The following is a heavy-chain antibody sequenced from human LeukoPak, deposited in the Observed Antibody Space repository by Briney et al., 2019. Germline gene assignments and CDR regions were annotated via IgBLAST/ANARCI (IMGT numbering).Heavy chain of an antibody. Sequence: ASVKVSCKASGYTFTGYYTHWVRQAPGQGLEWMGWINPNSGGTNYAQKFQGRVTMTRDTSISTAYMELSRLRSDDTAVYYCARELGSIAAAGHDDYWGQGTLVTVSS. V-gene: IGHV1-2*02. CDR3: ARELGSIAAAGHDDY. D-gene: IGHD6-13*01. CDR1: GYTFTGYY. CDR2: INPNSGGT. J-gene: IGHJ4*02.